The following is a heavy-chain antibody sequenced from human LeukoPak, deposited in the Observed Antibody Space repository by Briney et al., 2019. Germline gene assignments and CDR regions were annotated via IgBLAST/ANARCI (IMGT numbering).Heavy chain of an antibody. Sequence: GGSLRLSCAASGFTFSSYEMNWVRQAPGKGLEWVSYISSSGSTIYYADSVKGRFTISRDNSKNTLHLQMNSLRAEDTAVYYCAGARPYDILTVLPFPYYYYYYYMDAWGKGTTVTISS. V-gene: IGHV3-48*03. D-gene: IGHD3-9*01. CDR3: AGARPYDILTVLPFPYYYYYYYMDA. CDR2: ISSSGSTI. J-gene: IGHJ6*03. CDR1: GFTFSSYE.